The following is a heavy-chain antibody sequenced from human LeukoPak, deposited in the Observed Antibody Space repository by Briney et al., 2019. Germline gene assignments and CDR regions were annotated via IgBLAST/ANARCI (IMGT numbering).Heavy chain of an antibody. Sequence: GGTLRLSCAASGFTFDYYGMTWVRQAPGKGLEWVSFISGSGGSIYYAEYVRGRFTISRDNSKNTLYLQMNSLRAEDTAVYYCAKYGNTRIITGAGHFDYWGQGILVTVSS. J-gene: IGHJ4*02. CDR3: AKYGNTRIITGAGHFDY. V-gene: IGHV3-23*01. D-gene: IGHD3-16*01. CDR2: ISGSGGSI. CDR1: GFTFDYYG.